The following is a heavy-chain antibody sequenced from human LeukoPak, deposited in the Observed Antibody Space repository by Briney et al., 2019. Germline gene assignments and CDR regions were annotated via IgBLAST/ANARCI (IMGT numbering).Heavy chain of an antibody. J-gene: IGHJ6*03. V-gene: IGHV4-59*01. CDR1: GGSISNYY. Sequence: TPSETLSLTCTVSGGSISNYYWNWIRQPPGKGLEWIGYIYYSGSTNYNPSLKSRVTISVDTSKNQFSLKLSSVTAADTAVYYCARDNLGYCSGGSCYSGRPFYYYMDVWGKGTTVTVSS. CDR2: IYYSGST. CDR3: ARDNLGYCSGGSCYSGRPFYYYMDV. D-gene: IGHD2-15*01.